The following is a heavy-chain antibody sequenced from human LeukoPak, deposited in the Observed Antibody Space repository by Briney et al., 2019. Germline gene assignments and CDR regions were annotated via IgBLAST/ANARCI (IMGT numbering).Heavy chain of an antibody. CDR1: GSLFSSSA. D-gene: IGHD2-15*01. Sequence: PGRSLRVSCTASGSLFSSSAIHWVRQAPGKGLEGVAVISRDGGNKEYADSVKGRFTISRDNSKNTLYLQMNSLRAEDTAVYYCAHLVVAASDYWGQGTLVTVSS. J-gene: IGHJ4*02. CDR2: ISRDGGNK. V-gene: IGHV3-30*04. CDR3: AHLVVAASDY.